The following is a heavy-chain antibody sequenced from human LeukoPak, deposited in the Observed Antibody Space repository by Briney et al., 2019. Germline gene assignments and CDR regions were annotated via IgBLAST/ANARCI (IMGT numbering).Heavy chain of an antibody. CDR2: IKQDGSEE. CDR1: GFNFDIAW. J-gene: IGHJ1*01. D-gene: IGHD2-2*01. Sequence: PGGSLRLSCAVSGFNFDIAWMNWVRQAPGKGLEWVACIKQDGSEEYYVGSVRGRFTVSVDNGKNSLYLQMNSLRAEDTARYYCATLDSTKSVFWGRGTAVTVSS. CDR3: ATLDSTKSVF. V-gene: IGHV3-7*01.